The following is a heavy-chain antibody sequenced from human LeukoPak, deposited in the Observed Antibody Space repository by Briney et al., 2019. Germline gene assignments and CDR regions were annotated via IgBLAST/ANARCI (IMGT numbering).Heavy chain of an antibody. D-gene: IGHD5-12*01. Sequence: GGSLRLSCAASGFTFRTYTMNWVRQAPGKGLEWVSSISSGSSYIYYADSVKGRFTISRDNAKNSLFLQMNSLRAEDTAVYYCARDYGGYDSSVYWGQGSLVTVYS. CDR2: ISSGSSYI. J-gene: IGHJ4*02. CDR1: GFTFRTYT. V-gene: IGHV3-21*01. CDR3: ARDYGGYDSSVY.